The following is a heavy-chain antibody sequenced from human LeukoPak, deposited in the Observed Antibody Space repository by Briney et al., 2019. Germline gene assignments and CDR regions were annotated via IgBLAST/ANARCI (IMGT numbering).Heavy chain of an antibody. CDR3: ARVGGVPAAHFDY. CDR1: GFSFSTKY. J-gene: IGHJ4*02. CDR2: IYSSGTT. Sequence: PGGSLRLSCVASGFSFSTKYMSWVRQTPGRGLEWISLIYSSGTTYYAESVKGRFTVSRDNSKNSLYLQMNSLRVEDTAVYYCARVGGVPAAHFDYWGQGIRVTVSS. V-gene: IGHV3-53*01. D-gene: IGHD2-2*01.